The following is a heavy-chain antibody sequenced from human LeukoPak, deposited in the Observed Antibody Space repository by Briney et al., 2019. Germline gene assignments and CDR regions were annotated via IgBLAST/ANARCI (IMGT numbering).Heavy chain of an antibody. V-gene: IGHV3-23*01. CDR3: AKASWEGVTTTYFNY. CDR1: GFTFSSYA. Sequence: GGSLRLSCAASGFTFSSYAMSWVRQAPGKGLEWVSGISGSGGVTYCADSVKGRFTISRDNSKNTLYLQMNSLRGVDTAIYYCAKASWEGVTTTYFNYWGQGTLVPVSS. D-gene: IGHD1-26*01. J-gene: IGHJ4*02. CDR2: ISGSGGVT.